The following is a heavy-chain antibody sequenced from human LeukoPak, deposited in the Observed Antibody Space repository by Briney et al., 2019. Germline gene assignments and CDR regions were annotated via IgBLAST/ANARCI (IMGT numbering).Heavy chain of an antibody. Sequence: TGGSLRLSCAASGFTFSNYWMHWVRQAPGKGLVWVSRINTDGSSTSYADSVKGRFTISRDNAKNTLYLQMNSLRAEDTAVYYCARQYCGSASCYPDYWGQGTLVTVSS. V-gene: IGHV3-74*01. D-gene: IGHD2-2*01. CDR1: GFTFSNYW. CDR3: ARQYCGSASCYPDY. CDR2: INTDGSST. J-gene: IGHJ4*02.